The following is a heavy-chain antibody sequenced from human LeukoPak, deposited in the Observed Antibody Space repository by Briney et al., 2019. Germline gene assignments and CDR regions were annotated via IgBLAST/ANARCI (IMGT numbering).Heavy chain of an antibody. CDR2: ISGSGGST. CDR1: GFTFSSYA. J-gene: IGHJ1*01. D-gene: IGHD3-22*01. V-gene: IGHV3-23*01. CDR3: AKVGLSYYYDSSGYSRTEYFQH. Sequence: GGSLRLSCAASGFTFSSYAMSWVRQAPGKGLEWVSAISGSGGSTYYADSVKGRFTISRDNSKNTLYLQMNSLRAEDTAVYYCAKVGLSYYYDSSGYSRTEYFQHWGQGTLVTVSS.